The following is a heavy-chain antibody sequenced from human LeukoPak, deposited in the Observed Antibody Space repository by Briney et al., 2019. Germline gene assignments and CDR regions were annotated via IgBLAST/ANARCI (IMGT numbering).Heavy chain of an antibody. CDR2: ISGDGANT. Sequence: GGSLRLSCAASGFTFSSYAMSWVRQAPGKGLEWVSAISGDGANTFYADSVKGRFTISRDLSKSTLYLQMNSLRDEDTAVYYCARDSSGYGYEEWRWGQGTLVTVSS. CDR3: ARDSSGYGYEEWR. J-gene: IGHJ4*02. D-gene: IGHD5-18*01. CDR1: GFTFSSYA. V-gene: IGHV3-23*01.